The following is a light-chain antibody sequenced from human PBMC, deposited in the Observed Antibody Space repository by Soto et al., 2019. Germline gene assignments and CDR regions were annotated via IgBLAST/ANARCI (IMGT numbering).Light chain of an antibody. CDR3: QQLNSYLLLT. Sequence: DIQLTQSPSFLSASVGDRVTITCRASQGSSSYLAWYQQKPGKAPKLLIYAASTLQSGVPSRFSGSGSGTEFTLTISSLQPEYFATYFCQQLNSYLLLTFGGGTKVEIK. J-gene: IGKJ4*01. CDR2: AAS. V-gene: IGKV1-9*01. CDR1: QGSSSY.